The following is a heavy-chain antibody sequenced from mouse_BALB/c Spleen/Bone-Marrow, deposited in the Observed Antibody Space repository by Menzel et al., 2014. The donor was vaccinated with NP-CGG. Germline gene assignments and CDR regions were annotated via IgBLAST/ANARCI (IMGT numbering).Heavy chain of an antibody. Sequence: EVQLVESGAELVKPGASVKLSCTASGFNIKDTYMHWVKQRPEQGLEWIGRIDPANGNTKYDPKFQGKATITADTSSNTAYLQLSSLTSEDTAVYYCASLGDYIYWGQGTLVTVSA. CDR2: IDPANGNT. V-gene: IGHV14-3*02. CDR3: ASLGDYIY. J-gene: IGHJ3*01. D-gene: IGHD2-4*01. CDR1: GFNIKDTY.